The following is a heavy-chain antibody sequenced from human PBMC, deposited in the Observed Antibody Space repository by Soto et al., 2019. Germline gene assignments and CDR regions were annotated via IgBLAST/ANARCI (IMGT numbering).Heavy chain of an antibody. V-gene: IGHV1-69*13. Sequence: GASVKVSCKASGYTFSSYGISWVRQAPGQGLEWMGGIIPIFGTANYAQKFQGRVTITADESTSTAYMELSSLRSEDTAAYYCARDPGSGYDYWGQGTLVTVSS. CDR1: GYTFSSYG. D-gene: IGHD3-22*01. J-gene: IGHJ4*02. CDR3: ARDPGSGYDY. CDR2: IIPIFGTA.